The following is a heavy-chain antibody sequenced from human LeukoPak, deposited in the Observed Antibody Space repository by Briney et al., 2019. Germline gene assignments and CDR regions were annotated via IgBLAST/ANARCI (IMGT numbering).Heavy chain of an antibody. CDR2: INQDGGEK. CDR1: GFTISSHW. J-gene: IGHJ4*02. Sequence: PGGSLRLSCAASGFTISSHWMRWVRQAPGKGLEWVANINQDGGEKNFVDSVKGRFTISRDNAKNSLYMQMNSLKVEDTAVYYCARDGYISSSVFRNWGQGTLVSVSS. D-gene: IGHD3-22*01. CDR3: ARDGYISSSVFRN. V-gene: IGHV3-7*01.